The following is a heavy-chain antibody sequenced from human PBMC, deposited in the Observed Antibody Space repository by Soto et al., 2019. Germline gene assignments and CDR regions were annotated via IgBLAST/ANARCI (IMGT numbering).Heavy chain of an antibody. CDR2: INSDGSST. CDR1: GFTFTNYW. Sequence: GGSLRLSCAASGFTFTNYWMQWVRQAPGKGLVWVSRINSDGSSTSHADSVKGRFTISRDNAKNTLYLQMSSLRAEDTAVYYCARAAYYDFWSGYSNYYGMDVWGQGTTVTVSS. CDR3: ARAAYYDFWSGYSNYYGMDV. J-gene: IGHJ6*02. D-gene: IGHD3-3*01. V-gene: IGHV3-74*01.